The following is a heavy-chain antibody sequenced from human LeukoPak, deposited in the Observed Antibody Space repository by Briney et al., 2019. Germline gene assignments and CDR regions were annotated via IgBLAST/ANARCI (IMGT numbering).Heavy chain of an antibody. D-gene: IGHD3-10*01. CDR3: ARDRFRGLSC. CDR2: ISGSGSTI. V-gene: IGHV3-48*03. CDR1: GFTFSSYE. J-gene: IGHJ4*02. Sequence: GGSLRPSCAASGFTFSSYEMNWVRQAPGKRLEWVSFISGSGSTIYYADSVKGRFTISRDNAKNSLYLQMNNLRAEDTAVYYCARDRFRGLSCWGQGTLVTVSS.